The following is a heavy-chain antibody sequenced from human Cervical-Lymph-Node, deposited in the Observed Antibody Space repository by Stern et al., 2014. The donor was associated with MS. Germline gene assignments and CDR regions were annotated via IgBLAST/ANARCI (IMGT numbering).Heavy chain of an antibody. CDR3: ARHVQGFDY. Sequence: MQLVQSGAEVKKPGESLKISCKLSGYSFTIYYIAWVRQMPGKGLEWMGVIYPYDSDTTYSPSFQDQVTISADKSITTAYLQWSSLRASDTAMYYCARHVQGFDYWGQGTLVTVSS. J-gene: IGHJ4*02. V-gene: IGHV5-51*01. CDR2: IYPYDSDT. CDR1: GYSFTIYY.